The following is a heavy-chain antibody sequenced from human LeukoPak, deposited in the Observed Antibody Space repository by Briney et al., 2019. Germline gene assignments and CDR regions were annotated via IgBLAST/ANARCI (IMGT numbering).Heavy chain of an antibody. V-gene: IGHV4-61*02. CDR1: GGSISSGSYF. CDR2: IYTSGST. J-gene: IGHJ3*02. D-gene: IGHD2-2*03. CDR3: ARDGYCSSTSCYDAFDI. Sequence: SQTLSLTCTVSGGSISSGSYFWSWIRQPAGKGLEWIGRIYTSGSTNYNPSLKSRLTISVDTSKNQFSLKLSSVTAADTAVYYCARDGYCSSTSCYDAFDIWGQGTMVTVSS.